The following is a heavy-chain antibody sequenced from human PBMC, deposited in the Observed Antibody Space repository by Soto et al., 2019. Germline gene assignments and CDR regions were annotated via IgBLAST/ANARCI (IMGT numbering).Heavy chain of an antibody. Sequence: GESLKISCKGSGYSFTTYWIGWVRQMPGKGLEWMGIIYPGDSDTRYSPSFQGQVTISADKSISTAYLQWSSLKASDTAMYYCARRISSFDYGHLDYWVQGTLVTVSS. CDR3: ARRISSFDYGHLDY. J-gene: IGHJ4*02. CDR2: IYPGDSDT. CDR1: GYSFTTYW. D-gene: IGHD3-10*01. V-gene: IGHV5-51*01.